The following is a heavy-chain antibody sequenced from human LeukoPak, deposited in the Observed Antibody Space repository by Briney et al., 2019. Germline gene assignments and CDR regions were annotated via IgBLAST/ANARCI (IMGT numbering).Heavy chain of an antibody. CDR2: IWYDGSNK. CDR1: GFTFNTFG. J-gene: IGHJ5*02. V-gene: IGHV3-30*02. CDR3: ATYYYGSGSYYNRNWFDP. D-gene: IGHD3-10*01. Sequence: PGGSLRLSCAASGFTFNTFGMNWDRQAPGKGLEWVAVIWYDGSNKYYADSVKGRFTISRDNSKNTLYLQMNSLRAEDTAVYYCATYYYGSGSYYNRNWFDPWGQGTLVTVSS.